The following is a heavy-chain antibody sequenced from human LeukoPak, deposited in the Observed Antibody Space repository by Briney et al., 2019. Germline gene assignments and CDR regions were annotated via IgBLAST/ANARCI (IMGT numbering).Heavy chain of an antibody. CDR1: GYSISSGYY. V-gene: IGHV4-38-2*02. CDR3: ARGRYYFDY. J-gene: IGHJ4*02. Sequence: SETLSLTCTVSGYSISSGYYWGWIRQPPGKGLEWIGSIYHSGSTYYDPSLKSRVTISVDTSKNQFSLKLSSVTAADTAVYYCARGRYYFDYWGQGTLVTVSS. CDR2: IYHSGST.